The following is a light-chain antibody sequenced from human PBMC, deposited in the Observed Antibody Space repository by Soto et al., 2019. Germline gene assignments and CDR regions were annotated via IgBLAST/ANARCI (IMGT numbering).Light chain of an antibody. CDR3: ETWDSNTVV. J-gene: IGLJ2*01. CDR2: LEGSGSY. CDR1: SGHSSYI. V-gene: IGLV4-60*03. Sequence: QPVLTQSSSASASLGSSVKLTCTLSSGHSSYIIAWHQRQPGKAPRYSMKLEGSGSYNKGSGVPDRFSGSSSGADRYLTISNLQSEDEADYYCETWDSNTVVFGGGTKLTVL.